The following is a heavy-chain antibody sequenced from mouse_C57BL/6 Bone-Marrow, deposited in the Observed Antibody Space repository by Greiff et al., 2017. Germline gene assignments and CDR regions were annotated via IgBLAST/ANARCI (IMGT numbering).Heavy chain of an antibody. CDR2: INPSSGYT. CDR1: GYTFTSYW. CDR3: DFYYYGVNYFDY. D-gene: IGHD1-1*01. Sequence: VKLMESGAELAKPGASVKLSCKASGYTFTSYWMHWVKQRPGQGLEWIGYINPSSGYTKYNQKFKDKATLTADKSSSTAYMQLSSLTYEDSAVYYCDFYYYGVNYFDYWGQGTTLTVSS. J-gene: IGHJ2*01. V-gene: IGHV1-7*01.